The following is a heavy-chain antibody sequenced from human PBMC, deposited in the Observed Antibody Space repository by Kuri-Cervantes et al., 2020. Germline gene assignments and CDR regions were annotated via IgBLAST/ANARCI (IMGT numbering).Heavy chain of an antibody. J-gene: IGHJ3*01. CDR2: INHSGST. D-gene: IGHD1-26*01. CDR3: ARFRMGVAFDF. CDR1: GGSFSGYY. V-gene: IGHV4-34*01. Sequence: SETLSLTCAVYGGSFSGYYWSWIRQPPGKGLEWIGEINHSGSTNYNPSLKSRVTMSVDMSKNQFSLKLSSVTAADTAIYFCARFRMGVAFDFWGQGTMVTVSS.